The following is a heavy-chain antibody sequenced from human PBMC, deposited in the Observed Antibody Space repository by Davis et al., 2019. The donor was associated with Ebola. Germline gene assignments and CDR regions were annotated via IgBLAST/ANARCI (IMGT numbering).Heavy chain of an antibody. V-gene: IGHV3-9*01. Sequence: PGGSLRLSCAASGFTFSSYAMHWVRQAPGKGLEWVSGISWNSGTIGYADSVKGRFTISRDNTKNSLYLQMNSLRAEDTALYYCAKGGSGGYNAGCIDYWGQGTLVTVSS. CDR3: AKGGSGGYNAGCIDY. CDR2: ISWNSGTI. J-gene: IGHJ4*02. D-gene: IGHD5-24*01. CDR1: GFTFSSYA.